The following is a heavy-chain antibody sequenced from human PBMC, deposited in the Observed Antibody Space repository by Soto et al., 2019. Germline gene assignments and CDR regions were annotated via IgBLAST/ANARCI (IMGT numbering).Heavy chain of an antibody. D-gene: IGHD2-15*01. CDR3: AKDKHCSGGSCWGYFDY. V-gene: IGHV4-4*07. CDR2: IYTSGST. Sequence: SETLSLTCTVSGGSISSYYWNWIRQPAWKGLEWIGRIYTSGSTNYNPSLKSRVTMSVDTSKNQFSQKLSSVTAADTAVYYCAKDKHCSGGSCWGYFDYWGQGTLVTVSS. CDR1: GGSISSYY. J-gene: IGHJ4*02.